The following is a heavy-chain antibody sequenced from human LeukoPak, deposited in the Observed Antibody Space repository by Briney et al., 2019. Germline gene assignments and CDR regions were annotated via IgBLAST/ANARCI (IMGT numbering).Heavy chain of an antibody. CDR2: IYHSGST. CDR3: ARYCSGGSCYSGANDY. CDR1: GYSISSGYY. D-gene: IGHD2-15*01. J-gene: IGHJ4*02. Sequence: SETLSLTCTVSGYSISSGYYWGWIRQPPGKGLEWIGSIYHSGSTYYNPSLKSRVTISVDTSKNQFSLKLSSVTAADTAVYYCARYCSGGSCYSGANDYWGQGTLVTVSS. V-gene: IGHV4-38-2*02.